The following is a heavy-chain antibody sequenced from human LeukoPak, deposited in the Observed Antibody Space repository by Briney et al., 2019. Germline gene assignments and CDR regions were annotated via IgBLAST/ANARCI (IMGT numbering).Heavy chain of an antibody. CDR2: ISGSTGST. J-gene: IGHJ6*03. V-gene: IGHV3-23*01. Sequence: GGSLRLSCAASGFTFSSYAMSWVRQAPGKGLEWVSTISGSTGSTYYADSVKGRFTFSRDNSKNTVYLQMNSLKVEDTAVYYCAKSGVKVDIVATQQSYYYYYYMDVWGKGTTVTVSS. CDR1: GFTFSSYA. CDR3: AKSGVKVDIVATQQSYYYYYYMDV. D-gene: IGHD5-12*01.